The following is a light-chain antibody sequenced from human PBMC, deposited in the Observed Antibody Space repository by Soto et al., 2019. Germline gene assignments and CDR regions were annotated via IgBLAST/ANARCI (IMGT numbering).Light chain of an antibody. CDR2: KTS. Sequence: DFVMTQNPLSSPVTLGQPASISCRSSQSLVHSDGNTYLNWLQQRPGQPPRLLIYKTSNRFSGVPDRFSGSGAGRDFTLKISRVEAEDVGVYYCMQSTQFPYTFGQGTKLEIK. CDR1: QSLVHSDGNTY. J-gene: IGKJ2*01. CDR3: MQSTQFPYT. V-gene: IGKV2-24*01.